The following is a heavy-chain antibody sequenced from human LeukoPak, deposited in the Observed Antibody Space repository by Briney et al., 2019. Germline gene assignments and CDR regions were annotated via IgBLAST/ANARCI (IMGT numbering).Heavy chain of an antibody. D-gene: IGHD3-22*01. CDR2: ISISGSSR. CDR3: ARGGIPHYSDNTGYFFGQF. V-gene: IGHV3-48*04. J-gene: IGHJ4*02. CDR1: GFSFSTHS. Sequence: PGGSLRLSCAASGFSFSTHSMTWVRLAPGKGLEWLSFISISGSSRHYADSVKGRFTISRDNAENSVYLQMNSLRTEDTAVYYCARGGIPHYSDNTGYFFGQFWGQGTRVIVSS.